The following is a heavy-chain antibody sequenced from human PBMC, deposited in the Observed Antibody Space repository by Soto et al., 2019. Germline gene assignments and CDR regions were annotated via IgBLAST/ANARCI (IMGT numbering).Heavy chain of an antibody. Sequence: QVQVVQSGAEVKKPGASVKVSCKASGYTFSTYAIHWVRQAPGQSLEWMGWLNGGTGQTRYSQRFQDRVTITRDTSASTAYMELSSLRPEDTALYYCARGKGMEENYYYYGMDIWGQGTTVTVSS. D-gene: IGHD1-1*01. CDR2: LNGGTGQT. J-gene: IGHJ6*02. V-gene: IGHV1-3*01. CDR3: ARGKGMEENYYYYGMDI. CDR1: GYTFSTYA.